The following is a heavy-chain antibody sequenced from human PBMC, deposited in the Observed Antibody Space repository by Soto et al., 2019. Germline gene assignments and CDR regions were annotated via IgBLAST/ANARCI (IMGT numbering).Heavy chain of an antibody. CDR3: AKGRGQNWNFDS. CDR1: GFTFSSYA. CDR2: ISGSGGTA. V-gene: IGHV3-23*01. J-gene: IGHJ5*01. Sequence: EVQLLESGGGSVQPGGSLRLSCAASGFTFSSYAMHWVRRPPGKGLEWVSSISGSGGTAYYADSVKGRFSISRDSLVNPPYPQMNSLSSEDTVVYYCAKGRGQNWNFDSWGQGTLVTVSP. D-gene: IGHD1-1*01.